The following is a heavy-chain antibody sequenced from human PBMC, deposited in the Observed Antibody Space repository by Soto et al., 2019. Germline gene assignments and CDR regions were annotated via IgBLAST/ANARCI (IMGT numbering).Heavy chain of an antibody. CDR2: TWPNGGT. D-gene: IGHD2-8*01. J-gene: IGHJ5*02. Sequence: SETLSLTCAVSGVSIGSPNWWTWVRQAPGKGLEWIGETWPNGGTTYNPSLRNRVTISVDNSKNHLSLTLTSVTAADTAIYYCARCLHCSNGGRFDPWGQGALVTVSS. V-gene: IGHV4-4*02. CDR3: ARCLHCSNGGRFDP. CDR1: GVSIGSPNW.